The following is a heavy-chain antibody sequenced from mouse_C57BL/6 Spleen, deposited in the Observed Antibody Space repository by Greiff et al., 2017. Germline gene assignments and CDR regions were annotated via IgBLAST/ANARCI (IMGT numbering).Heavy chain of an antibody. Sequence: QVQLQQPGAELVMPGASVKLSCKASGYTFTSYWMHWVKQRPGQGLEWIGEIDPSDSYTNYNQKSKGKSTLTVDKSSSTAYMQLSSLTSEDSAVYYCARGLSSYFDYWGQGTTLTVSS. CDR1: GYTFTSYW. J-gene: IGHJ2*01. CDR3: ARGLSSYFDY. CDR2: IDPSDSYT. D-gene: IGHD1-1*01. V-gene: IGHV1-69*01.